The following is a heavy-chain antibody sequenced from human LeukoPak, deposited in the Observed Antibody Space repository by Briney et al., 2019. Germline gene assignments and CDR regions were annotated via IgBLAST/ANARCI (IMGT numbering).Heavy chain of an antibody. D-gene: IGHD6-19*01. CDR1: GGTFSSYA. Sequence: GSSVKVSCKASGGTFSSYAISWVRQAPGQGLEWMGGIIPIFGTANYAQKFQGRVTITADESTSTAYMELSSLRSEDTAVYYCARVEHYSSGWYRGHYWGQGTLVTVSS. V-gene: IGHV1-69*01. J-gene: IGHJ4*02. CDR3: ARVEHYSSGWYRGHY. CDR2: IIPIFGTA.